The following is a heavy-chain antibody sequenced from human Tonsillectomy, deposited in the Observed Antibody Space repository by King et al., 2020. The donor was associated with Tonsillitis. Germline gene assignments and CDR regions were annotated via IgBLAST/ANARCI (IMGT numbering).Heavy chain of an antibody. J-gene: IGHJ6*02. V-gene: IGHV4-59*01. CDR3: AKEGSSREWLLPYAMDV. CDR1: GGSISSYY. Sequence: QMQLQESGPGLVKPSETLSLTCTVSGGSISSYYWSWIRQPPGKGLEWIGYIYYTGSTNYNPSLKSRVTISVDTSKNQFSLKLSSVTAADTAVYYCAKEGSSREWLLPYAMDVWGQGTTVTVSS. D-gene: IGHD3-3*01. CDR2: IYYTGST.